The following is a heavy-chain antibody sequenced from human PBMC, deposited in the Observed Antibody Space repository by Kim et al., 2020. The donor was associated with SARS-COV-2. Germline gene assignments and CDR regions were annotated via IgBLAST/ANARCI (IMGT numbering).Heavy chain of an antibody. CDR3: ARDLRPYDWFDP. D-gene: IGHD3-16*01. V-gene: IGHV1-2*06. Sequence: ASVKVSCKASGYAFTAFYIHWVRQAPGQGLEWMGRINPNSGGTHYAQNFQGRVTMTSDTSITTAYMELNNLRSDDAAVYYCARDLRPYDWFDPWGQGTL. CDR2: INPNSGGT. CDR1: GYAFTAFY. J-gene: IGHJ5*02.